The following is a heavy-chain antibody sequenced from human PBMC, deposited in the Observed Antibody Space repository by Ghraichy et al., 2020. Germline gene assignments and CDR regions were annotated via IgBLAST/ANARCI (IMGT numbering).Heavy chain of an antibody. Sequence: SETLSLTCAVYGGSFSGYYWSWIRQPPGKGLEWIGEINHSGSTNYNPSLKSRVTISVDTSKNQFSLKLSSVTAADTAVYYCARVSSGYYFFWGEGTMVT. CDR1: GGSFSGYY. CDR2: INHSGST. D-gene: IGHD3-22*01. V-gene: IGHV4-34*01. CDR3: ARVSSGYYFF. J-gene: IGHJ3*01.